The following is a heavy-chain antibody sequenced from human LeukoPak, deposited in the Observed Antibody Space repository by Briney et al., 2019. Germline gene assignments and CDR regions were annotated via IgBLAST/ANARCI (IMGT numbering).Heavy chain of an antibody. D-gene: IGHD3-16*01. CDR3: AGEVKNSYYDYVWGSSPDY. CDR2: IYSGGGT. V-gene: IGHV3-66*02. Sequence: SGGSLRLSCAASGFTVSGNYMSWVRQAPGKGLEWVSVIYSGGGTYYADSVKGRFTISRDNSKNTLYLQMNSLRAEDTAVYYCAGEVKNSYYDYVWGSSPDYWGQGTLVTASS. CDR1: GFTVSGNY. J-gene: IGHJ4*02.